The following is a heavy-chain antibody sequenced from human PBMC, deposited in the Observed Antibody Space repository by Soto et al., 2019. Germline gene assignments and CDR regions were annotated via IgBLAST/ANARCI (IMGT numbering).Heavy chain of an antibody. Sequence: SVKVSCKASGYTFTSYYMHWVRQAPGQGLEWMGGIIPMFATPNYAEKFQGRLSITADESTTTVYMQLSSLRPQDTAVYYCARQFDYDSSGHYYAYWG. CDR2: IIPMFATP. CDR3: ARQFDYDSSGHYYAY. D-gene: IGHD3-22*01. J-gene: IGHJ4*01. CDR1: GYTFTSYY. V-gene: IGHV1-69*13.